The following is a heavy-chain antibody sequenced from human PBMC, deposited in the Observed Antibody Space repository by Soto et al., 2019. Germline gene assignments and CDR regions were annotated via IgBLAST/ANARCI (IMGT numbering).Heavy chain of an antibody. D-gene: IGHD3-16*01. V-gene: IGHV4-59*01. CDR1: GGSISGYY. J-gene: IGHJ4*02. Sequence: SETLSLTCTVSGGSISGYYWIWLRQPPGKGLEWIGYIYNIGSTNYNPSLRSRVTMSMDTSQEQFSLKLSSVTAADTAVYYCARRYGGNFDYWGQGTLVTVSS. CDR3: ARRYGGNFDY. CDR2: IYNIGST.